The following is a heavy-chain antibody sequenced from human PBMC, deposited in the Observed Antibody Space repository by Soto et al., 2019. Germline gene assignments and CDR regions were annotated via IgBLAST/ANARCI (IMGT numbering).Heavy chain of an antibody. Sequence: EVQLLESGGGLVQPGGSLRLSCAASGFTFSSYAMSWVRQAPGKGLEWVSAISGSGGSTYYADSVKGRFTISRDNSKNTLYLQMNSRRAEDTAVYYCAKDLILPAAIPETVNWFDPWCQGTLVTVSS. J-gene: IGHJ5*02. D-gene: IGHD2-2*01. CDR2: ISGSGGST. CDR3: AKDLILPAAIPETVNWFDP. CDR1: GFTFSSYA. V-gene: IGHV3-23*01.